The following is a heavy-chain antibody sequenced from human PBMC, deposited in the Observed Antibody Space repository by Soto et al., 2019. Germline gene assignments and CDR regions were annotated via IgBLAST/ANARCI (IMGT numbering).Heavy chain of an antibody. CDR1: GGSISSSNW. CDR3: AREVALPPSGIVLVPAAIDY. V-gene: IGHV4-4*02. J-gene: IGHJ4*02. Sequence: PSETLSLTCAVSGGSISSSNWWSWVSQQPGKGLEWIGEIYHSGSTNYNTSLKSRVTISVDKYNNQFSLTMISVTAADTAVYYFAREVALPPSGIVLVPAAIDYWAQGTLVTVSS. CDR2: IYHSGST. D-gene: IGHD2-2*01.